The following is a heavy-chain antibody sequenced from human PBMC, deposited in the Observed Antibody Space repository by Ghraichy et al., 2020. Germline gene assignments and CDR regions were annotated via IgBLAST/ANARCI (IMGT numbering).Heavy chain of an antibody. D-gene: IGHD2/OR15-2a*01. CDR3: ARGGGGGLIGYFGAFDI. Sequence: GGSLRLSCAASGFTFSNYWMSWVRQAPGKGLEWVANIKQDESEKYYVDSVKGRFTISRDNAKNSLYLQMNSLRAGDTAVYYCARGGGGGLIGYFGAFDIWGQGTMVTVSS. CDR1: GFTFSNYW. J-gene: IGHJ3*02. CDR2: IKQDESEK. V-gene: IGHV3-7*01.